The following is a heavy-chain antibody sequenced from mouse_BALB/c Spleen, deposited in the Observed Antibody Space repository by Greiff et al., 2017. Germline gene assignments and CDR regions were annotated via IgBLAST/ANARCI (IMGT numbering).Heavy chain of an antibody. J-gene: IGHJ4*01. CDR1: GFTFSSFG. V-gene: IGHV5-17*02. Sequence: LVESGGGLVQPGGSRKLSCAASGFTFSSFGMHWVRQAPEKGLEWVAYISSGSSTIYYADTVKGRFTISRDNPKNTLFLQMTSLRSEDTAMYYCARGWDAMDYWGQGTSVTVSS. CDR2: ISSGSSTI. CDR3: ARGWDAMDY. D-gene: IGHD1-1*02.